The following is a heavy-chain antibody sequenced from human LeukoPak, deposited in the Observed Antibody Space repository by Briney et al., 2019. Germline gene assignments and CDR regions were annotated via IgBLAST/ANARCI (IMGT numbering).Heavy chain of an antibody. D-gene: IGHD3-22*01. J-gene: IGHJ3*01. CDR3: ARPLPYYYDSGGRYAFDV. CDR2: ISVYNGDT. Sequence: ASVKVSCKPSGYTFISYGISWVRQAPGQGREWMGWISVYNGDTNYAQKFQGRVTLTTGTSTRTAYMELSALRPDDTAVYFCARPLPYYYDSGGRYAFDVWGQGTMVTVSS. CDR1: GYTFISYG. V-gene: IGHV1-18*01.